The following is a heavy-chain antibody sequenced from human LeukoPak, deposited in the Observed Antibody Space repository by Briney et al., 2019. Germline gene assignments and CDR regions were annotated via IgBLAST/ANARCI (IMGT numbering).Heavy chain of an antibody. D-gene: IGHD6-19*01. CDR2: INWNGGST. CDR3: ARDPAKDEAVAGILSY. CDR1: GFTFDDYG. Sequence: PGGTLRLSCAASGFTFDDYGMSWVREAPGKGLEWVSGINWNGGSTGYADSVKGRFTISRDNAKNSLYLQMNSLRAEDTALYYCARDPAKDEAVAGILSYWGQGTLVTVSS. V-gene: IGHV3-20*04. J-gene: IGHJ4*02.